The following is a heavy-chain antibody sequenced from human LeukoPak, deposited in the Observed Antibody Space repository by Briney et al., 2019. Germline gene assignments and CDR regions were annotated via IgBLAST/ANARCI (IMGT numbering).Heavy chain of an antibody. CDR3: ARGSVVVTAILVPGWFDP. CDR1: GGSFSGYY. D-gene: IGHD2-21*02. V-gene: IGHV4-34*01. Sequence: ETLSLTCAVYGGSFSGYYWSWIRQPPGKGLEWIGEINHSGSTNYNPSLKSRVTLSVDTSKNQFSLKLSSVTAADTAVYYCARGSVVVTAILVPGWFDPWGQGTLVTVSS. CDR2: INHSGST. J-gene: IGHJ5*02.